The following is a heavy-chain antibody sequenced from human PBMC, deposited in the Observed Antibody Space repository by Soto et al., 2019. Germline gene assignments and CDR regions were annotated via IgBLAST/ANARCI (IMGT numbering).Heavy chain of an antibody. CDR2: ISSRSTI. Sequence: EVQLVESGGGLVQPGGSLRLSCAASGFTFSTYSMNWVRQAPGKGLEWLSYISSRSTIYYAGSVKGRFTISRDNAKNSLYLQMNSLRDEDTAVYYCARATDHWGQGTLVTVSS. D-gene: IGHD2-21*02. J-gene: IGHJ4*02. V-gene: IGHV3-48*02. CDR1: GFTFSTYS. CDR3: ARATDH.